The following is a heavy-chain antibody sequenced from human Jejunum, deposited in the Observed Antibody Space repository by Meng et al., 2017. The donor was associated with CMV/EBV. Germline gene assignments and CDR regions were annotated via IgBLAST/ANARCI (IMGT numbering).Heavy chain of an antibody. V-gene: IGHV4-4*07. Sequence: QGQLQESGPGLVNPSETLSLTCTVSGGSINNYYWSWIRQSAGKGLEWIGRFYSSDTYNYHPFLNSRVTMSLDTSKKQFSLILSSVTAADTARYYCARGPGASTREGFDHWGLGTLVTVSS. J-gene: IGHJ4*02. CDR2: FYSSDTY. CDR1: GGSINNYY. D-gene: IGHD1-26*01. CDR3: ARGPGASTREGFDH.